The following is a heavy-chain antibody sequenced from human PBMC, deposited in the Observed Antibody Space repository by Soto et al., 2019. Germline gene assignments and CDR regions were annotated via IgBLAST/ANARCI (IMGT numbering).Heavy chain of an antibody. CDR2: VSGSGGST. Sequence: GGSLIVSCAAAEFTISGNAMNWVSQAPGKGLEWLSGVSGSGGSTYHADSVKGRFTISRDNSKNTLYLQMNSLRAEDTAIYYCAKDVGDRFLDYWGQGTLVTVSS. J-gene: IGHJ4*02. CDR1: EFTISGNA. CDR3: AKDVGDRFLDY. D-gene: IGHD3-3*01. V-gene: IGHV3-23*01.